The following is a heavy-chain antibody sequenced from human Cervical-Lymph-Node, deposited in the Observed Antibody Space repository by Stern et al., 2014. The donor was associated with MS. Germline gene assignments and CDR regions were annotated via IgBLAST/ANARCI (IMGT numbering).Heavy chain of an antibody. CDR2: IYYSGTT. Sequence: QVQLVQSGPGLVKPSQTLSLTCTVSGGSISSDNYYWTWIRQHPGKGLEWIGHIYYSGTTYYNPSLKSRVSITVDTSQNLFSLRLSSVNAADTAVYYCARDHFTTSLDVWGHGTTGTVS. CDR3: ARDHFTTSLDV. V-gene: IGHV4-31*03. J-gene: IGHJ6*02. CDR1: GGSISSDNYY. D-gene: IGHD2-2*01.